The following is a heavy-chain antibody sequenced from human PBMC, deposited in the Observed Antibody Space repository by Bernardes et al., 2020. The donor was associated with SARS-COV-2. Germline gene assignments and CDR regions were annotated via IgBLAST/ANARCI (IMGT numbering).Heavy chain of an antibody. J-gene: IGHJ4*02. CDR2: FDSEYGQT. D-gene: IGHD3-3*01. Sequence: ASVKVSCMVSGYTLTELPIHWVRQAPGKGLEWMGGFDSEYGQTIYAQKFQGRVTMIEDTSTDTAYMELNSLRSEDTAVYFCAGRITLFGVITGFFDRWGQGTLVNVAA. CDR1: GYTLTELP. CDR3: AGRITLFGVITGFFDR. V-gene: IGHV1-24*01.